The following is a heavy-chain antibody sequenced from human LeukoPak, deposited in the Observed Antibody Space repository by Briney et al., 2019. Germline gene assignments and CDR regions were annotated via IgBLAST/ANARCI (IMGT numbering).Heavy chain of an antibody. CDR2: IHHSGST. V-gene: IGHV4-4*02. Sequence: PSETLSLTCIVSGGSISSSNWWSWVRQPPGKGLEWIGEIHHSGSTNYNPSLKSRVTISVDKSKNQFSLKLSSVTAADTAVYYCARAFYYYDSSGYADAFDIWGQGTMVTVSS. D-gene: IGHD3-22*01. J-gene: IGHJ3*02. CDR3: ARAFYYYDSSGYADAFDI. CDR1: GGSISSSNW.